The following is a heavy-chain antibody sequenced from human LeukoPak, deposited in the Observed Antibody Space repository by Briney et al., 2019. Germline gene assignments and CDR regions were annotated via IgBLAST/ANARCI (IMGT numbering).Heavy chain of an antibody. D-gene: IGHD2-2*01. CDR2: INSDGSST. CDR1: GFTFSSYW. J-gene: IGHJ3*02. Sequence: GGSLRLSCAASGFTFSSYWMHWIRQAAGKGLVWVARINSDGSSTSYADSVKGRFTISRDNAKNTLFLQMNSLRAEDTAVYYCARGPGAFDIWGQGTMVTVSS. CDR3: ARGPGAFDI. V-gene: IGHV3-74*01.